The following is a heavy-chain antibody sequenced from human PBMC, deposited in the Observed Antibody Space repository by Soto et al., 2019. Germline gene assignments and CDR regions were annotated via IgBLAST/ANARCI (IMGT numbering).Heavy chain of an antibody. CDR2: ISGSGGST. J-gene: IGHJ4*02. D-gene: IGHD3-22*01. CDR3: AKGGGYYDSSGYYYFDY. CDR1: GFTFSSYA. V-gene: IGHV3-23*01. Sequence: LRLSCAASGFTFSSYAMSWVRQAPGKGLEWVSAISGSGGSTYYADSVKGRFTISRDNSKNALYLQMNSLRAEDTAVYYCAKGGGYYDSSGYYYFDYWGQGTLVTVSS.